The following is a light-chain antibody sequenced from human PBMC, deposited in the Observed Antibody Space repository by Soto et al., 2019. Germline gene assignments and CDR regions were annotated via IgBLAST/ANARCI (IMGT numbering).Light chain of an antibody. CDR1: RSNIGDYY. CDR2: DND. V-gene: IGLV1-51*01. CDR3: GAWDSSLNVYV. Sequence: QSVLTQPPSVSAAPGQKVTISCSGSRSNIGDYYVSWYHQLPGTAPKLLIYDNDKRPSGIPDRISASKSGASAILAITGVQTGDEGDYSCGAWDSSLNVYVFGGGTKLTVL. J-gene: IGLJ2*01.